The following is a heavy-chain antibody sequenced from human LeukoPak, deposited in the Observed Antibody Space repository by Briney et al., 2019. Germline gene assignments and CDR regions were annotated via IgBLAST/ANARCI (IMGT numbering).Heavy chain of an antibody. D-gene: IGHD1-26*01. CDR3: ARDLSVGAKPDLGFDY. CDR2: ISSSSSYI. CDR1: GFTFSSYN. V-gene: IGHV3-21*01. Sequence: PGGSLRLSCAASGFTFSSYNMNWVRQAPGKGLEWVSSISSSSSYIYYADSVKGRFTISRDNAKNSLYLQMISLRAEDTAVYYCARDLSVGAKPDLGFDYWGKGTLVTVSS. J-gene: IGHJ4*02.